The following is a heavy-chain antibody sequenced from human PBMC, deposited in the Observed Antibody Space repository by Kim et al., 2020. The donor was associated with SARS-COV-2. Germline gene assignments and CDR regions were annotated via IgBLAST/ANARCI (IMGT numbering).Heavy chain of an antibody. Sequence: DSVKGRFTISRDNSKNTLYLQMNSLRAEDTAVYYCAKGRWSDYYYYGMDVWGQGTTVTVSS. V-gene: IGHV3-23*01. J-gene: IGHJ6*02. CDR3: AKGRWSDYYYYGMDV. D-gene: IGHD1-1*01.